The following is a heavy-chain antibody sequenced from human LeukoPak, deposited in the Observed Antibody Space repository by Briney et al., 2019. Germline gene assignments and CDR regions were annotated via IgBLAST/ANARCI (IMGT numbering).Heavy chain of an antibody. J-gene: IGHJ6*02. Sequence: SETLSLTCAVSGGSISSGGYYWSWIRQPPGKGLGWLGYIYYSGSATYNPSLKSRVTIPVDTSKNQFSLKLSSVTAADTAVYYCARDGSNWSNDYYHGVDVWGQGTTVTVSS. D-gene: IGHD4-11*01. CDR2: IYYSGSA. V-gene: IGHV4-61*08. CDR1: GGSISSGGYY. CDR3: ARDGSNWSNDYYHGVDV.